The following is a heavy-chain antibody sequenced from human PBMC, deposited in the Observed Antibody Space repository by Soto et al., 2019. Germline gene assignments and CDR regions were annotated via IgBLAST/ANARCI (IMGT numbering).Heavy chain of an antibody. Sequence: PSETLSLTCAVSGGSISSGGYSWSWIRQPPGKGLEWIGYIYHSGSTYYNPSLESRVTISVDRSKNQFSLKLSSVTAADTAVYYCARGRVVGATTFDYWGQGTLVTVSS. J-gene: IGHJ4*02. CDR1: GGSISSGGYS. D-gene: IGHD1-26*01. CDR2: IYHSGST. CDR3: ARGRVVGATTFDY. V-gene: IGHV4-30-2*01.